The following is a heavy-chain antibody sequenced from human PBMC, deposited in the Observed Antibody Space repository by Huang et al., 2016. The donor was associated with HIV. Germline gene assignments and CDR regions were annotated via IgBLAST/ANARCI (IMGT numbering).Heavy chain of an antibody. D-gene: IGHD6-19*01. CDR1: GFSISTYW. V-gene: IGHV3-7*01. CDR2: IKKDGSEK. Sequence: EVQLVESGGGLVQPGGSLRVSCAASGFSISTYWMSGVRQTPGKGRGWVASIKKDGSEKDYVDAVKGRFIISRDNAKNSLYLQMNSLRAEDTAVYYCTRGPLGWLVHRYFYHWGQGTLVTVSS. J-gene: IGHJ1*01. CDR3: TRGPLGWLVHRYFYH.